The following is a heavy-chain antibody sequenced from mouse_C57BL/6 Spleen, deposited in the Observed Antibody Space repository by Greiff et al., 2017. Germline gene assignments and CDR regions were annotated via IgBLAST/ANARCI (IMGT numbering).Heavy chain of an antibody. CDR1: GYTFTDYE. CDR2: IEPETGGT. CDR3: TKGIYYDYDGFAY. J-gene: IGHJ3*01. Sequence: VQLQQSGAELVRPGASVTLSCKASGYTFTDYEMHWVKQTPVHGLEWIGAIEPETGGTAYNQKFKGKAILTADKASSTAYMELRSLTSEDSAVYYCTKGIYYDYDGFAYWGQGTLVTVSA. V-gene: IGHV1-15*01. D-gene: IGHD2-4*01.